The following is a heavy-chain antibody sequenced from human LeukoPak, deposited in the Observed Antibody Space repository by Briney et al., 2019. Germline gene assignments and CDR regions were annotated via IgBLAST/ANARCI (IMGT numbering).Heavy chain of an antibody. CDR2: ISGSGGST. V-gene: IGHV3-23*01. J-gene: IGHJ4*02. D-gene: IGHD3-16*02. Sequence: GGSLRLSCAASGFTFSSYAMSWVRQAPGKGLEWVSAISGSGGSTYYADSVKGRFTISRDNAKNSLYLQMNSLRAEDTAVYYCARSRYSGYGDHYVWGSYRFGGSDYWGQGTLVTVSS. CDR1: GFTFSSYA. CDR3: ARSRYSGYGDHYVWGSYRFGGSDY.